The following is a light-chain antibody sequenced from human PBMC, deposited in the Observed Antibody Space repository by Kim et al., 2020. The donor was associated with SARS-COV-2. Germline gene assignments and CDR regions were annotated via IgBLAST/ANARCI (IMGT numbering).Light chain of an antibody. V-gene: IGKV3-11*01. CDR2: DTS. J-gene: IGKJ4*01. CDR1: QSVGKY. CDR3: QQRNDWPLT. Sequence: EVVLTQSPATLSLSPGERATLSCRASQSVGKYLAWYQQKPGQAPRLLIYDTSNRATDIPARFTGSGFGTDFSLTISSLEPEDFAVYYCQQRNDWPLTFGGGTKVDIK.